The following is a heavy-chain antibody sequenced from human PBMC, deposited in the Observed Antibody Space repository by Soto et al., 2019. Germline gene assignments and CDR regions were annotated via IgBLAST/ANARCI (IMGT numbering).Heavy chain of an antibody. Sequence: GGSLRLSCAASGFTFSDRYMSWIRQAPGKGLEWVGRIRSKANSYATAYAASVKGRFTISRDDSKNTAYLQMNSLKTEDTAVYYCTRPPGPWCSGGSCYSTDAFDIWGQGTMVTVSS. CDR2: IRSKANSYAT. CDR3: TRPPGPWCSGGSCYSTDAFDI. CDR1: GFTFSDRY. V-gene: IGHV3-73*01. J-gene: IGHJ3*02. D-gene: IGHD2-15*01.